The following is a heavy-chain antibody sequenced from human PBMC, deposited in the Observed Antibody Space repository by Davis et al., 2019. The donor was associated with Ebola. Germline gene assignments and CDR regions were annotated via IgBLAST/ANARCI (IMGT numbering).Heavy chain of an antibody. J-gene: IGHJ3*02. Sequence: SETLSLTCAVSGGSISSGGYYWGWIRQPPGKGLEWIGSIYYSGSTYYNPSLKSRVTISVDTSKNQFSLKLSSVTAADTAVYYCARGVEMATIEDAFDIWGQGTMVTVSS. CDR3: ARGVEMATIEDAFDI. V-gene: IGHV4-39*01. CDR2: IYYSGST. CDR1: GGSISSGGYY. D-gene: IGHD5-24*01.